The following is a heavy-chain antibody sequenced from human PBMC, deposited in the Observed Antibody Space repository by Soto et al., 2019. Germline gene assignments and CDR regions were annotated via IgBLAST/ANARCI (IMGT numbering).Heavy chain of an antibody. CDR2: ISSSSNYI. J-gene: IGHJ5*02. CDR1: GFTFSSFG. Sequence: PGGSLRLSCAASGFTFSSFGMHWVRQAPGKGLEWVSSISSSSNYIYYADSVKGRFTISRDNAINSLYLQMNSLRAEDTAVYYCARDYTLFDPWGQGTLVTVSS. CDR3: ARDYTLFDP. V-gene: IGHV3-21*01.